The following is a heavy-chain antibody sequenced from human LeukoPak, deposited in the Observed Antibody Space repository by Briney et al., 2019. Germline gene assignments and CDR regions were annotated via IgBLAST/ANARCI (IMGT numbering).Heavy chain of an antibody. CDR2: ISAYNGNT. V-gene: IGHV1-18*01. J-gene: IGHJ6*02. CDR3: ARAGYCSGGSCFTFYYYYYYGMDV. Sequence: GASVKVSCKASGYTFTSYGISWVRQAPGQGLEWMGWISAYNGNTNYAQKLQGRVTMTTDTSTSTAYMELRSLRSDDTAVYYCARAGYCSGGSCFTFYYYYYYGMDVWGQGTTVTVSS. D-gene: IGHD2-15*01. CDR1: GYTFTSYG.